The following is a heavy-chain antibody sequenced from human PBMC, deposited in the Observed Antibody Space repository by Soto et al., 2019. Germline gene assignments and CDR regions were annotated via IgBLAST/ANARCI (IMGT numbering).Heavy chain of an antibody. Sequence: PGGSLRLSCAASGFTFSDFWMSWVRQAPGKGPEWVANMNQDGRGKYYMDSVKGRFTISRDNSKNSLYLQMDSLRADDTAVYYCARDGYSYVMDVWGQGTTVTVSS. J-gene: IGHJ6*02. CDR3: ARDGYSYVMDV. CDR2: MNQDGRGK. V-gene: IGHV3-7*04. CDR1: GFTFSDFW.